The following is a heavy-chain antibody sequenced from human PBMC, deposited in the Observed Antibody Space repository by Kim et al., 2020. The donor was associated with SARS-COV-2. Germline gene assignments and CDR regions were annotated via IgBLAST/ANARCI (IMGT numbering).Heavy chain of an antibody. J-gene: IGHJ4*01. V-gene: IGHV3-21*01. CDR1: GFTFSSYS. D-gene: IGHD6-6*01. CDR3: ARDVRCRSSDIMGIYFD. CDR2: ISSSSSYI. Sequence: GGSLRLSCAASGFTFSSYSMNWVRQAPGQGLERVSSISSSSSYIYYADSVKGRFTISRDNAKNSQYLQMNSLRAEDTAVFYCARDVRCRSSDIMGIYFD.